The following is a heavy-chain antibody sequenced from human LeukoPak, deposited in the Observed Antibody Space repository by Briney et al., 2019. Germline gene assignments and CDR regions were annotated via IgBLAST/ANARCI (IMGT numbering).Heavy chain of an antibody. Sequence: GGSLRLSCVPFGLTVSTNYMTWVRQAPGKGLEWVSTIYIGGNTYHADSVKGRFTISRDNSKNTLYLQMNSLRTEDTAVYYCAKAIPVVVPAATDYWGQGTLVTVSS. J-gene: IGHJ4*02. CDR1: GLTVSTNY. V-gene: IGHV3-53*05. CDR3: AKAIPVVVPAATDY. CDR2: IYIGGNT. D-gene: IGHD2-2*01.